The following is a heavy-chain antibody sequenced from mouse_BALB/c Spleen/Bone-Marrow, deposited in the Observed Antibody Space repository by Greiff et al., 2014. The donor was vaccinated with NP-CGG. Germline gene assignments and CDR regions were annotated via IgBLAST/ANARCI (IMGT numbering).Heavy chain of an antibody. CDR1: GFTFSSYG. CDR3: ARDYYGSSDY. J-gene: IGHJ2*01. D-gene: IGHD1-1*01. V-gene: IGHV5-6-3*01. CDR2: INSNGGST. Sequence: EVHLVESGGGLVQPGGSLKLSCAASGFTFSSYGMSWVRQTPDKRLELVATINSNGGSTYYPDSVKGRFTISRDNAKNTLYLQMGSLKSEDTAMYYCARDYYGSSDYWGQGTTLTVSS.